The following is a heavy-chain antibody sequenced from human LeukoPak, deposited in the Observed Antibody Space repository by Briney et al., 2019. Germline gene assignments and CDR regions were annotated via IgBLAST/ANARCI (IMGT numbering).Heavy chain of an antibody. J-gene: IGHJ3*02. CDR3: ARETYYYDSSGYYRTDAFDI. D-gene: IGHD3-22*01. CDR2: IYYSGST. V-gene: IGHV4-31*03. CDR1: GGSISSGGYY. Sequence: PSQTLSLTCTVSGGSISSGGYYWSWIRQRPGKGLEWIGYIYYSGSTYYNPSLKSRVTISVDTSKNQFSLKLSSVTAADTAVYYCARETYYYDSSGYYRTDAFDIWGQGTMVTVSS.